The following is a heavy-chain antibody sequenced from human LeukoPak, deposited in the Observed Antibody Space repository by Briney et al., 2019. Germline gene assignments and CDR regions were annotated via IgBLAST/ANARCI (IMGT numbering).Heavy chain of an antibody. V-gene: IGHV3-9*01. Sequence: GGSLRLSCAASGSTFDDYAMHWVRQAPGKGLEWVSGISWNSGSIGYADSVKGRFTISRDNAKNSLYLQMNSLRAEDTALYYCARAVPGTPNAFDIWGQGTMVTVSS. D-gene: IGHD6-19*01. CDR2: ISWNSGSI. CDR1: GSTFDDYA. CDR3: ARAVPGTPNAFDI. J-gene: IGHJ3*02.